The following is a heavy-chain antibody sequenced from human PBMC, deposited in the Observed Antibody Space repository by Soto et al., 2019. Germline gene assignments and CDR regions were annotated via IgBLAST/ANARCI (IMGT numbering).Heavy chain of an antibody. Sequence: QVQLQESGPGLVKPSQTLSLTCAISGDSVSSNSAAWNWIRLSPSRGHEWLGRKYYRSRRYNDYEVSVISRITVNPNTSKNQFYLQLNSVTPEDTAVYYCAGTTSHQWYYMDVWGKGTTVTVSS. V-gene: IGHV6-1*01. CDR2: KYYRSRRYN. CDR1: GDSVSSNSAA. D-gene: IGHD1-7*01. J-gene: IGHJ6*03. CDR3: AGTTSHQWYYMDV.